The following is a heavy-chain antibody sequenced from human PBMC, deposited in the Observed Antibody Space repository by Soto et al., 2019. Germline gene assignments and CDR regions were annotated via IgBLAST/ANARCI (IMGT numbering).Heavy chain of an antibody. Sequence: QVQLVESGGGVVQPGRSLRLSCAASGFTFSSYGMHWVRQAPGKGLEWVAVIWYDGSNKYYADSVKGRFTISRDNSKNTLYLQMNSLRAEDTAVYYCARDGGDSRPDNWNPYYYYGMDVWGQGTTVTVSS. V-gene: IGHV3-33*01. D-gene: IGHD1-1*01. CDR1: GFTFSSYG. CDR2: IWYDGSNK. J-gene: IGHJ6*02. CDR3: ARDGGDSRPDNWNPYYYYGMDV.